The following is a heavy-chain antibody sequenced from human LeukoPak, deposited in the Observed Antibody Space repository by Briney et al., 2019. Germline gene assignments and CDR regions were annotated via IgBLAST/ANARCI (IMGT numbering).Heavy chain of an antibody. J-gene: IGHJ4*02. CDR3: AREGYSSGWYRY. D-gene: IGHD6-19*01. V-gene: IGHV4-34*01. CDR1: GGSFSGYY. Sequence: SETLSLTCAVYGGSFSGYYWSWIRQPPGKGLEWIGEINHSGSTNYNPSLKSRVTISVDTSKNQFSLKLSSVTAADTAVYYCAREGYSSGWYRYWGQRTLVTVSS. CDR2: INHSGST.